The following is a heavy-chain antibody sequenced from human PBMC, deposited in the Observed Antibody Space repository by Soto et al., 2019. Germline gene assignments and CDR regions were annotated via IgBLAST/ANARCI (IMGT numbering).Heavy chain of an antibody. J-gene: IGHJ5*02. CDR1: GGAFRSYF. Sequence: QVRLRESGPQVVKPSATLSLNCNVSGGAFRSYFWSWIRQSPGKGLEWIGNIHSSGRSNYNPSFKSRVSMSIDPSKNQFFVRLTSVTPADTAVYYCARDDPFDPWGQGILVTVSS. CDR2: IHSSGRS. CDR3: ARDDPFDP. V-gene: IGHV4-59*01.